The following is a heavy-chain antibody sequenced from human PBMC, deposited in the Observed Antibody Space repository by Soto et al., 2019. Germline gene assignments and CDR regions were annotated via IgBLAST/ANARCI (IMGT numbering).Heavy chain of an antibody. D-gene: IGHD1-26*01. Sequence: PGGSLRLSCVVPGPIFNGYGMHWVRQAPGKGLEWVAVIWHDGSEIYYADSVRGRFTISRDNSKNTLFLQMNSLRAEDTALYYCAKYGGIVGAPDASDVWGPGTMVTVSS. CDR1: GPIFNGYG. CDR3: AKYGGIVGAPDASDV. CDR2: IWHDGSEI. V-gene: IGHV3-33*03. J-gene: IGHJ3*01.